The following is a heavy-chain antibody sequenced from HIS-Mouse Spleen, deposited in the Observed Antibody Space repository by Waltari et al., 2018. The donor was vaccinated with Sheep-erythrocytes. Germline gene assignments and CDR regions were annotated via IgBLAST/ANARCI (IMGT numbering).Heavy chain of an antibody. J-gene: IGHJ3*02. D-gene: IGHD3-22*01. Sequence: AASGFSFDDYAMHWVRQAPGKGLEWVSGISWNRGSIGYADSVKGRFTISRDNSKNTLYLQMNSLRAEDTAVYYCAKDLVVITRGAFDIWGQGTMVTVSS. CDR2: ISWNRGSI. CDR1: GFSFDDYA. V-gene: IGHV3-9*01. CDR3: AKDLVVITRGAFDI.